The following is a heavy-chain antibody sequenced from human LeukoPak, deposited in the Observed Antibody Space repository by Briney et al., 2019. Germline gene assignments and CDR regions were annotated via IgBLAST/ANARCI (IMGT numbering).Heavy chain of an antibody. CDR2: INPNSGGK. V-gene: IGHV1-2*02. CDR1: GYTFTGYY. Sequence: ASVKVSCKASGYTFTGYYMYWVRQAPGQGLEWMGWINPNSGGKNYAQKFQGRVTMTRDTSISTAYMELSRLRSDDTAVYYCARDRTRTGYSSGWYHDYWGQGTLVTVSS. J-gene: IGHJ4*02. CDR3: ARDRTRTGYSSGWYHDY. D-gene: IGHD6-19*01.